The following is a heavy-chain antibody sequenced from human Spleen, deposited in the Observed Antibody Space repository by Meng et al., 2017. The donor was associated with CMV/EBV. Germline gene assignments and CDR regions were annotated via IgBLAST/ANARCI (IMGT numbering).Heavy chain of an antibody. D-gene: IGHD3-3*01. CDR1: GGTFSSYA. Sequence: QVPRVQSGAEVKKAGSSVKASCKASGGTFSSYAISWVRQAPGQGLEWMGGIIPIFGTANYAQKFQGRVTITADESTSTAYMELSSLRSEDTAVYYCASSIFGVVIISPLGYWGQGTLVTVSS. J-gene: IGHJ4*02. V-gene: IGHV1-69*12. CDR3: ASSIFGVVIISPLGY. CDR2: IIPIFGTA.